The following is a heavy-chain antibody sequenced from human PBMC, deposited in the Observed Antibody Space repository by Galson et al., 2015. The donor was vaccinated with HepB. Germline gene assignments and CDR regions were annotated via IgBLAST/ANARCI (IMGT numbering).Heavy chain of an antibody. V-gene: IGHV1-69*13. D-gene: IGHD3-22*01. CDR2: IIPIFGTA. CDR3: ARNAHSYDSSGYSPFWYFDL. CDR1: GGTFSSYA. J-gene: IGHJ2*01. Sequence: SVKVSCKASGGTFSSYAINWVRQAPGQGLEWMGGIIPIFGTANYAQKFQGRVTITADESTSTAYMELSSLRSEDTAVYYCARNAHSYDSSGYSPFWYFDLWGRGSLVTASS.